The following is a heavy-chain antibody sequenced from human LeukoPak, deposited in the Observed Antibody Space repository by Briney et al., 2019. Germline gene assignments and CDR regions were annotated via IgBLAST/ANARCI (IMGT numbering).Heavy chain of an antibody. CDR3: TKYRRGYCSRTSCSLYLDV. V-gene: IGHV3-23*01. Sequence: GGSVRLSCSASGFTFRNYALSWVRPAPGKGLEGVSSICTRGSTYYAAVVTGRFPNSRESSSLYLQMTGVKAEDTAVYYCTKYRRGYCSRTSCSLYLDVWGKGTLDTVSS. J-gene: IGHJ1*01. D-gene: IGHD2-2*01. CDR1: GFTFRNYA. CDR2: ICTRGST.